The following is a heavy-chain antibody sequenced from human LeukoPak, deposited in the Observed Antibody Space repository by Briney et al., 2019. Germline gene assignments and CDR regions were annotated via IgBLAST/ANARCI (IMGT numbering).Heavy chain of an antibody. CDR3: AKDSVGSGCDY. CDR1: GFTFSSYA. D-gene: IGHD6-19*01. CDR2: ISGSGGST. V-gene: IGHV3-23*01. Sequence: GGSLRPSCAASGFTFSSYAMSWVRQAPGKGLEWVSAISGSGGSTYYADSVKGRFTISRDNSKNTLYLQMNSLRAEDTAVCYCAKDSVGSGCDYWGQGTLVTVSS. J-gene: IGHJ4*02.